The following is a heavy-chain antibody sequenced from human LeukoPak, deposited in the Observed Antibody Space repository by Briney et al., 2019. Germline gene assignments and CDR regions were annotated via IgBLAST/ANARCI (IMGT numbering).Heavy chain of an antibody. V-gene: IGHV4-31*03. Sequence: SETLSLTCTVSGGSINSGGYYWSWIRQHPGKGLEWIGYIYYSGSTYYNPSLKSRVTISVDTSKNQFSLKLSSVTAADTAVYYCARAVAGMATMYNWFDPWGQGTLVTVSS. CDR3: ARAVAGMATMYNWFDP. CDR1: GGSINSGGYY. D-gene: IGHD5-24*01. CDR2: IYYSGST. J-gene: IGHJ5*02.